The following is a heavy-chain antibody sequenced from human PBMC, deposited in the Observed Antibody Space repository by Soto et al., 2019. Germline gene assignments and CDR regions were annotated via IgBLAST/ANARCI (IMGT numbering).Heavy chain of an antibody. J-gene: IGHJ4*02. CDR1: GGSISSGGYS. CDR2: IYHSGST. CDR3: ARVSMLGSSWFFDY. Sequence: SETLSLTCAVSGGSISSGGYSWSWIRQPPGKGLEWIGYIYHSGSTYYNPSLKSRVTISVDRSKNQFSLKLSSVTAADTAVYYCARVSMLGSSWFFDYWGQGTLVTVSS. V-gene: IGHV4-30-2*01. D-gene: IGHD6-13*01.